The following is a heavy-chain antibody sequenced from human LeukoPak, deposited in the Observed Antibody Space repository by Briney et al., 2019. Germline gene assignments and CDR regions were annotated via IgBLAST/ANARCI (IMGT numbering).Heavy chain of an antibody. D-gene: IGHD3-9*01. CDR3: AKEGYFGWLSFPYFDY. CDR1: GFAFSSYA. CDR2: ISGSGGST. V-gene: IGHV3-23*01. Sequence: GGSLRPSCAASGFAFSSYAMSWVRQAPGKGLEWVSAISGSGGSTYYADSVKGRFTIYRDNSKNTLYLQMNSLRAEDTAVYYCAKEGYFGWLSFPYFDYWGQGTLVTVSS. J-gene: IGHJ4*02.